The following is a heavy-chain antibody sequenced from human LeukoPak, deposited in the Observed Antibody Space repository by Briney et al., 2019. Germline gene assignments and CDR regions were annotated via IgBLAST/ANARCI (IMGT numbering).Heavy chain of an antibody. CDR2: ISGSGGST. CDR1: GFTLSNYW. J-gene: IGHJ3*02. CDR3: AKDQSHTYCSSTSCYMEEAFDI. D-gene: IGHD2-2*02. V-gene: IGHV3-23*01. Sequence: GDSLRLSCEASGFTLSNYWMSWVRQAPGKGLEWVSAISGSGGSTYYADSVKGRFTISRDNSKNTLYLQMNSLRAEDTAVYYCAKDQSHTYCSSTSCYMEEAFDIWGQGTMVTVSS.